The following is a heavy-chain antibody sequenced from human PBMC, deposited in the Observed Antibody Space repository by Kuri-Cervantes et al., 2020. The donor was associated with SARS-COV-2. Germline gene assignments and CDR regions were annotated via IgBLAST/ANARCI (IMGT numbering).Heavy chain of an antibody. CDR1: GYSISSGYY. CDR3: AKVANWGDRDAFDI. J-gene: IGHJ3*02. V-gene: IGHV4-38-2*01. Sequence: SETLSLTCAVSGYSISSGYYWGWIRQPPGKGLEWIGSIYHSGSTYYNPSLKSRVTISVDTSKNQFSLKLSSVTAADTAVYYCAKVANWGDRDAFDIWGQGTRVTVSS. D-gene: IGHD7-27*01. CDR2: IYHSGST.